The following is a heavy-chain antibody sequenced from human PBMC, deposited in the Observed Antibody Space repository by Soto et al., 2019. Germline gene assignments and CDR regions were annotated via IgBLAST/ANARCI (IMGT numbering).Heavy chain of an antibody. CDR1: GFTFSNAW. J-gene: IGHJ4*02. Sequence: EVQLVESGGGLVKPGGSLRLSCAASGFTFSNAWLNCVRQAPGKGLEWVGRIKSKTDGGTADYAAPVKGRFTISRDDSNNTLYLQMNSLKTEDTAVYYCTTDSSGWYKYWGQGSRVTFYS. CDR2: IKSKTDGGTA. CDR3: TTDSSGWYKY. D-gene: IGHD6-19*01. V-gene: IGHV3-15*07.